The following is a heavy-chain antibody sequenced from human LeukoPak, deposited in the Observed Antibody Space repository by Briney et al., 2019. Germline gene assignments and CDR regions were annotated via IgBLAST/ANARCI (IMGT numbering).Heavy chain of an antibody. V-gene: IGHV3-30*18. CDR3: AKDLSSSSWYVGNFDY. CDR2: ISYDGSNK. CDR1: GFTFSSYG. D-gene: IGHD6-13*01. J-gene: IGHJ4*02. Sequence: GGSLRLSCAASGFTFSSYGMHWVRQAPGKGLEWVAVISYDGSNKYYADSVKGRFTISRDNSKSTLYLQMNSLRAEDTAVYYCAKDLSSSSWYVGNFDYWGQGTLVTVSS.